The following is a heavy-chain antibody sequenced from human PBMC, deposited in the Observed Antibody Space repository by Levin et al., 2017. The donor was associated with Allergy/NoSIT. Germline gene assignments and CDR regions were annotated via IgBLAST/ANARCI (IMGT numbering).Heavy chain of an antibody. CDR3: ARHSSSSFSYYYYGMDV. CDR2: ISSSSSYI. CDR1: GFTFSSYS. V-gene: IGHV3-21*01. D-gene: IGHD6-13*01. Sequence: GESLKISCAASGFTFSSYSMNWVRQAPGKGLEWVSSISSSSSYIYYADSVKGRFTISRDNAKNSLYLQMNSLRAEDTAVYYCARHSSSSFSYYYYGMDVWGQGTTVTVSS. J-gene: IGHJ6*02.